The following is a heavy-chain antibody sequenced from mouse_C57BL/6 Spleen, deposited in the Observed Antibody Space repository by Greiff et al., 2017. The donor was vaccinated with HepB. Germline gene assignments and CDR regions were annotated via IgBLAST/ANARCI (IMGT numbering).Heavy chain of an antibody. V-gene: IGHV14-2*01. CDR2: IDPEDGET. D-gene: IGHD1-1*01. CDR1: GFNIKDYY. CDR3: ARCDDCGSRGDAMDY. Sequence: VQLQRPGAELVKPGASVKLSCTASGFNIKDYYMHWVKQGTEQGLEWIGRIDPEDGETKYAPKFQGRANITAETTSNPAYLQLSSLTSGDTAVYYCARCDDCGSRGDAMDYWGQGTSVTVSS. J-gene: IGHJ4*01.